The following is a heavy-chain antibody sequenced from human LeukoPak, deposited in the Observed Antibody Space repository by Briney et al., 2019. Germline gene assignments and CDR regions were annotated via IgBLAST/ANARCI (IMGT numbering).Heavy chain of an antibody. CDR3: ARDPGGSSGEVGY. Sequence: GGSLRLFCAASGFTFSSYAMHWVRQAPGEGLEWVAVISYDGSNKYYADSVKGRFTISRDNSKNTLYLQMNSLRAEDTAVYYCARDPGGSSGEVGYWGQGTLVTVSS. CDR1: GFTFSSYA. J-gene: IGHJ4*02. CDR2: ISYDGSNK. D-gene: IGHD1-26*01. V-gene: IGHV3-30-3*01.